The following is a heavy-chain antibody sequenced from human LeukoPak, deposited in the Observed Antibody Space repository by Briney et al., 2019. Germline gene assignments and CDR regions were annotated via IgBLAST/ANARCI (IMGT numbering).Heavy chain of an antibody. CDR2: IMPNGETR. CDR3: ARDRDGGFAFDI. J-gene: IGHJ3*02. CDR1: GFSFSNYV. D-gene: IGHD2-15*01. V-gene: IGHV3-64*01. Sequence: GGSLRLSCAASGFSFSNYVMHWVLQAPGKGLEYVSAIMPNGETRGYANSMKGRFTISRDNSKNTLYLQMGSLRAEDMAIYYCARDRDGGFAFDIWGQGALVTVSS.